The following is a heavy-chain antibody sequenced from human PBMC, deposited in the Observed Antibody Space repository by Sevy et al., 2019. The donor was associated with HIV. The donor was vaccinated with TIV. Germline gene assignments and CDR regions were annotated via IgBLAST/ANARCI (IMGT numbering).Heavy chain of an antibody. CDR1: GFTFSSYA. D-gene: IGHD5-12*01. CDR3: ARETVSGYNL. V-gene: IGHV3-23*01. Sequence: GGSLRLSCAASGFTFSSYAMSWVRQAPGKGLEWVSAISGSGGSTYYADSVKGRFTISRDNSKNTVYLQMNSLSTEDTAVYYCARETVSGYNLWGQGTLVTVSS. J-gene: IGHJ4*02. CDR2: ISGSGGST.